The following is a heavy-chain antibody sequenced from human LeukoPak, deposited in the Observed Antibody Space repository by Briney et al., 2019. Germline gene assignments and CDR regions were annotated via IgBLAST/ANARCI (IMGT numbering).Heavy chain of an antibody. CDR2: VYYRGSS. CDR1: GDSINNYY. J-gene: IGHJ3*02. V-gene: IGHV4-59*01. CDR3: ARGTVVVVGAGDDAFDI. D-gene: IGHD3-22*01. Sequence: SETLSLTCTVSGDSINNYYWSWIRQTPGKGLEWIGSVYYRGSSNYNPSLKSRVTISVDTSKNQFSLKLSSVTAADTAVCYCARGTVVVVGAGDDAFDIWGQGTMVTVSS.